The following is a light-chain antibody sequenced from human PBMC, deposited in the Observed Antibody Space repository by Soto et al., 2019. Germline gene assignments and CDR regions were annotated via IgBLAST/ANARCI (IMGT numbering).Light chain of an antibody. CDR3: QQSYGPPPT. J-gene: IGKJ1*01. V-gene: IGKV1-39*01. Sequence: DIQMTQSPSSLSASVGDRVTITCRASQTINRYLNWYQQKPGKAPKLLIYAASSLQSGVPSRFSVSGSGTDFTLTISSLQPEDFATYYCQQSYGPPPTFGQGTKVE. CDR2: AAS. CDR1: QTINRY.